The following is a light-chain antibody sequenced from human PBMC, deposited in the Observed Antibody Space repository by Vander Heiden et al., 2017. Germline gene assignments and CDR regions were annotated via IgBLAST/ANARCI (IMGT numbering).Light chain of an antibody. Sequence: QSALTQPASVSGSPGQSITISCTGTSRDVGGYNYISWFQHHPGKAPKLITYDVRKRPSGVSNRFSGSKSANTASLTISGLQVEDEADYYCLSYTSGSTPGVFGTGTKVTVL. CDR3: LSYTSGSTPGV. V-gene: IGLV2-14*01. J-gene: IGLJ1*01. CDR2: DVR. CDR1: SRDVGGYNY.